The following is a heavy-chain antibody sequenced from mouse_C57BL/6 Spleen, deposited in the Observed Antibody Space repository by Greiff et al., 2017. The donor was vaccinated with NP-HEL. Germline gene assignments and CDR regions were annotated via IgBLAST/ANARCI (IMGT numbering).Heavy chain of an antibody. CDR1: GYTFTDYY. CDR2: IIPYNGGT. J-gene: IGHJ3*01. D-gene: IGHD3-2*02. V-gene: IGHV1-19*01. CDR3: AAAQGREWFAY. Sequence: EVQLQQSGPVLVKPGASVKMSCKASGYTFTDYYMNWVKQSHGKSLEWIGVIIPYNGGTSYNQKFKGKATLTVDKSSSTAYMELNSLTSEDSAVYYCAAAQGREWFAYWGQGTLVTVSA.